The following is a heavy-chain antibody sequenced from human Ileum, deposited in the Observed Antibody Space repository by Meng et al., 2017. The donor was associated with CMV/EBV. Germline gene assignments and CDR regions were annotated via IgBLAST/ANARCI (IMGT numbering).Heavy chain of an antibody. D-gene: IGHD3-10*01. V-gene: IGHV4-4*07. CDR2: LRTSGTT. Sequence: QTQLQASGPGLVKPSETLSLTCIVSGYSISGYHWTWIRKPAGKGLEWIGRLRTSGTTDHNPSLKSRVTLSIDTSKNQFSLKLNSVTAADTAVYYCGRAGARGVPVDMWGQGTLVTVSS. J-gene: IGHJ4*02. CDR1: GYSISGYH. CDR3: GRAGARGVPVDM.